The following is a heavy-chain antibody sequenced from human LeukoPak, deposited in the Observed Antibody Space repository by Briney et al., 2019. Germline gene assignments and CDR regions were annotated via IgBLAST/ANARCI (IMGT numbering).Heavy chain of an antibody. CDR3: TTRPPRASYYYDSSGDDAFDI. CDR1: GFTFSNAW. V-gene: IGHV3-15*01. D-gene: IGHD3-22*01. Sequence: GGSLRLSCAASGFTFSNAWMSWVRQAPGKGLEWVGRIKSKTDGGTTDYAAPVKGRITISRDDSKNTLYLQMNSLKTEDTAVYYCTTRPPRASYYYDSSGDDAFDIWGQGTMVTVSS. J-gene: IGHJ3*02. CDR2: IKSKTDGGTT.